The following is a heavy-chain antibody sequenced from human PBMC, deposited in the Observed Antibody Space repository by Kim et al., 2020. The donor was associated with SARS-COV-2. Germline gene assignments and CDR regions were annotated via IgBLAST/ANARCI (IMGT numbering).Heavy chain of an antibody. CDR3: ARDLGVGATFDY. Sequence: TYGKKLQGGVTMTTDTATSTAYMELRSLRSDDTAVYYCARDLGVGATFDYWGQGTLVTVSS. J-gene: IGHJ4*02. D-gene: IGHD1-26*01. V-gene: IGHV1-18*01.